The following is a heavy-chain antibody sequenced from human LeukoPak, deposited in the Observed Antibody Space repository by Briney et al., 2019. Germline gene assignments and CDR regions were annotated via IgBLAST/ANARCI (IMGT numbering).Heavy chain of an antibody. J-gene: IGHJ4*02. V-gene: IGHV3-74*01. CDR3: ARDMVVSGSY. D-gene: IGHD1-26*01. Sequence: GSLRLSCAASGFTFSNYWMHWVRQDPGKGLVWVSFINPDGSTTNYADSVKGRFTISRDNAKNSLYLQMNSLRAEDTAVYYCARDMVVSGSYWGQGTLVTVSS. CDR1: GFTFSNYW. CDR2: INPDGSTT.